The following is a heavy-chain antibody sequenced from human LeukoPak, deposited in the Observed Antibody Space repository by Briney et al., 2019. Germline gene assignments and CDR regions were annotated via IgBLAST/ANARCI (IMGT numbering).Heavy chain of an antibody. CDR1: GITLSNYG. CDR3: AKRGVVIRVVLVGFHKEAYYFDS. Sequence: PGGSLRLSCGVSGITLSNYGMSWVRQAPGKGREWVAGISDSGARTNYADYVKGRFTISRDSPKNTLYLQMNSLRVEDTAVYFCAKRGVVIRVVLVGFHKEAYYFDSWGQGALVTVSS. D-gene: IGHD3-10*01. CDR2: ISDSGART. V-gene: IGHV3-23*01. J-gene: IGHJ4*02.